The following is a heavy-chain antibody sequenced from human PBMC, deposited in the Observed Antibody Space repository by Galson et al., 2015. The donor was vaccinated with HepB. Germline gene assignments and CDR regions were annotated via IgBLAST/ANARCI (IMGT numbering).Heavy chain of an antibody. CDR1: GGSFSGYY. Sequence: LSLTCAVYGGSFSGYYWSWIRQPPGKGLEWLGEISRSGSTNYNPSLKSRVTISVDTSKNQISLNLTSVTAADTAVYYCARRGWYGDNGGGILDYWGQGTLVTVSS. CDR3: ARRGWYGDNGGGILDY. CDR2: ISRSGST. D-gene: IGHD4-23*01. V-gene: IGHV4-34*01. J-gene: IGHJ4*02.